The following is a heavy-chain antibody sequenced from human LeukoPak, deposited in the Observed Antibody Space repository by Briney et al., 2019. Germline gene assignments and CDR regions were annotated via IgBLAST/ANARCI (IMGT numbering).Heavy chain of an antibody. CDR1: GYSISSGYY. D-gene: IGHD3-10*01. V-gene: IGHV4-38-2*02. CDR3: ARHGSGSDDAFDI. CDR2: IYHSGST. Sequence: PSETLSLTCTVSGYSISSGYYWGWIRQPPGKGLEWIGSIYHSGSTYYNPSLKSRVTISVDTSKNQFSLKLSSVTAADTAVYYCARHGSGSDDAFDIWGQGIMVTVSS. J-gene: IGHJ3*02.